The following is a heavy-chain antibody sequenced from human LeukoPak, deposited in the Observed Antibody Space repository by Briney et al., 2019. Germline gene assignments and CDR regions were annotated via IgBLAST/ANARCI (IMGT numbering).Heavy chain of an antibody. CDR1: GFTFSNYY. V-gene: IGHV3-23*01. CDR2: ISSNGGST. J-gene: IGHJ5*02. CDR3: AKDREGSRNWFDP. D-gene: IGHD1-26*01. Sequence: GGSLRLSCAASGFTFSNYYMSWVRQAPGKGLEWVSAISSNGGSTYHADSVKGRFTISRDNSRNTLYMQMNSLRAEDTAVYYCAKDREGSRNWFDPWGQGTLVTVSS.